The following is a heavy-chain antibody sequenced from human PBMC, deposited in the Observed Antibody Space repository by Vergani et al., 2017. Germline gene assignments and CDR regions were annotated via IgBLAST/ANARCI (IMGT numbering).Heavy chain of an antibody. Sequence: QVQLQESGPGLVKPSQTLSLTCTVSGGSISSGSYYWSWIRQPAGKGLEWIGRIYTSGSTNYNPSLKSRVTISVDTSKNQFSLKLSSVTAADTAVYYCARVISGFNRYYYYYYMDVWGKGTTVTVSS. CDR1: GGSISSGSYY. D-gene: IGHD3/OR15-3a*01. V-gene: IGHV4-61*02. CDR3: ARVISGFNRYYYYYYMDV. CDR2: IYTSGST. J-gene: IGHJ6*03.